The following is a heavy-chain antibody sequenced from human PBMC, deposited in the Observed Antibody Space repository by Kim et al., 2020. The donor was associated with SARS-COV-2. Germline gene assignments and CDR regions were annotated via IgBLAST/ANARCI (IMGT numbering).Heavy chain of an antibody. J-gene: IGHJ6*02. CDR3: ASNPTRYSSSWYYYYGMDV. Sequence: RFTISRHNSKNTLYLQMNSLRAEDTAVYYCASNPTRYSSSWYYYYGMDVWGQGTTVTVSS. D-gene: IGHD6-13*01. V-gene: IGHV3-53*04.